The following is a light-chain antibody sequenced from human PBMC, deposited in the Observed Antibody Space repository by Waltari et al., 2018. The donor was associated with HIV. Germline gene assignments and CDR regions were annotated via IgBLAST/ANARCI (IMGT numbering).Light chain of an antibody. J-gene: IGLJ3*02. V-gene: IGLV1-40*01. CDR1: NSNIGAGYD. CDR3: QSYDNSLSGWV. Sequence: QSVLTQPPSVSGAPGQRVTISCAGRNSNIGAGYDVHWYQQLPETAPKLLIYSNNNRPSGVPDRFSGSKSGTSASLAITGLQAEDEAAYYCQSYDNSLSGWVFGGGTKLTVL. CDR2: SNN.